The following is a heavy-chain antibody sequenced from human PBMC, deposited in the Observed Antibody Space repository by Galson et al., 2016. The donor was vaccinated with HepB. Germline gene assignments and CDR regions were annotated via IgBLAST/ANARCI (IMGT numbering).Heavy chain of an antibody. CDR3: ARGPSVEWDYNWYGCFDP. J-gene: IGHJ5*02. V-gene: IGHV4-31*03. D-gene: IGHD1-26*01. Sequence: TLSLTCSVSGGSINSGGYNWNWIRQHPGKGLEWLGFIYYSGSTHYNPSLKSRVAISRDTSKNQFSLNLTSVTAADTALNYCARGPSVEWDYNWYGCFDPWGQGTLVTVSS. CDR1: GGSINSGGYN. CDR2: IYYSGST.